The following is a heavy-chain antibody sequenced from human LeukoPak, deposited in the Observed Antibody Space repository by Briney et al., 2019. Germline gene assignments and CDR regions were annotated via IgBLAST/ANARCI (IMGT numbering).Heavy chain of an antibody. Sequence: PSETLSLTCTVSGDSISNYYWSWIRQSPGKGLEWIGYIYYSGSTNYNPSLKSRVTISVDTSKNQFSLKLSSVTAADTAVYYCARETCSSGSCFQFDFWGQGTLVTVSS. J-gene: IGHJ4*02. CDR2: IYYSGST. D-gene: IGHD2-15*01. CDR1: GDSISNYY. V-gene: IGHV4-59*01. CDR3: ARETCSSGSCFQFDF.